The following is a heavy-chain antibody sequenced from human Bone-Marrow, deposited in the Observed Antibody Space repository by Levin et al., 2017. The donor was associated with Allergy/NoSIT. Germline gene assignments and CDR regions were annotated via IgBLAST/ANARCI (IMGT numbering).Heavy chain of an antibody. Sequence: GESLKISCAASGFTFSSYDMHWVRQATGKGLEWVSAIGTAGDTYYPGSVKGRFTISRENAKNSLYLQMNSLRAGDTAVYYCARAVPRGSYSPNNWFDPWGQGTLVTVSS. D-gene: IGHD1-26*01. CDR3: ARAVPRGSYSPNNWFDP. CDR1: GFTFSSYD. J-gene: IGHJ5*02. V-gene: IGHV3-13*01. CDR2: IGTAGDT.